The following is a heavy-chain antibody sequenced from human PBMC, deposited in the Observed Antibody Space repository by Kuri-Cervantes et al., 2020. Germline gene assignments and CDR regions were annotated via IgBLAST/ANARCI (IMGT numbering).Heavy chain of an antibody. V-gene: IGHV4-34*01. J-gene: IGHJ5*02. D-gene: IGHD6-13*01. CDR3: ARGDKQQLVPLFDP. Sequence: SETLSLTCAVYGGSFSGHYWSWIRQPPGKGLEWIGEINHSGSTYYDPSLKSRVTISIDSSKNQFSLKLISVTAADTAVYYCARGDKQQLVPLFDPWGQGTLVIVSS. CDR1: GGSFSGHY. CDR2: INHSGST.